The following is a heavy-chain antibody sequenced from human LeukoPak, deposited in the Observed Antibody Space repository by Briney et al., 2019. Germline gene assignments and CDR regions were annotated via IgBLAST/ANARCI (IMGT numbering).Heavy chain of an antibody. CDR2: IWYDGSQR. CDR3: ATSSPRNYFDH. CDR1: GFIFSTYG. Sequence: GGSLRLSCVASGFIFSTYGLHWVRQSPGRGLEWVAIIWYDGSQRYYADSVKGRFTISRDDSQNTIYLQMDSLRAEDTAVYYCATSSPRNYFDHWGQGTLVTVSS. D-gene: IGHD1-14*01. V-gene: IGHV3-33*01. J-gene: IGHJ4*02.